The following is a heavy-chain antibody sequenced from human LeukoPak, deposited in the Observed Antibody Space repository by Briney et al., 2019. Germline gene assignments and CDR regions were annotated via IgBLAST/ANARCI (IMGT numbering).Heavy chain of an antibody. D-gene: IGHD5-12*01. J-gene: IGHJ5*02. CDR3: ARELAGASSGYGFDP. Sequence: SSETLSLTCAVYGGSFSGYYWSWIRQPPGKGLEWIGEINHSGSTNYNPSLKSRVTISVDTSKNQFSLKLSSVTAADTAVYYCARELAGASSGYGFDPWGQGTLVTVSS. V-gene: IGHV4-34*01. CDR2: INHSGST. CDR1: GGSFSGYY.